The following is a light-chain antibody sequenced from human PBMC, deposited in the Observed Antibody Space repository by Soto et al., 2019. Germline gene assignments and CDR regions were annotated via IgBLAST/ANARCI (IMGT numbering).Light chain of an antibody. V-gene: IGLV2-23*02. CDR3: CSYAGSSSPYV. CDR2: DVN. J-gene: IGLJ1*01. Sequence: SAPTQPPSLSGAPGQSLSIPRPGTNNNICSSTYVTWYQQYPDKAPTLVIFDVNNRPSGVSNRFSGSKSGNTASLTISGLQAEDEAEYYCCSYAGSSSPYVFGTGTKVTVL. CDR1: NNNICSSTY.